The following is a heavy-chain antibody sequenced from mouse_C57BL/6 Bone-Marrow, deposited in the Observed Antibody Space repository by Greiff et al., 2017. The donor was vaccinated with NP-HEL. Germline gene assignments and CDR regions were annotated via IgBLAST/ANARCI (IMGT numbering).Heavy chain of an antibody. D-gene: IGHD1-1*01. CDR1: GFNIKDYY. V-gene: IGHV14-2*01. CDR2: IDPEDGET. Sequence: VQLQQSGAELVKPGASVKLSCTASGFNIKDYYMHWVKQRTEQGLAWIGRIDPEDGETKYAPKFQGKATITADTSSNTAYLQLSSLTSEDTAVYYCARYFNYYGSSYDYFDYWGQGTTLTVSS. CDR3: ARYFNYYGSSYDYFDY. J-gene: IGHJ2*01.